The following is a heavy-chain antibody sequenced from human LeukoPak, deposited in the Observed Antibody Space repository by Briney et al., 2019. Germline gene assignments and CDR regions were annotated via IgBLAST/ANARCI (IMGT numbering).Heavy chain of an antibody. CDR1: GGSFSGYY. CDR3: ASISRAARYYYYYYMDV. CDR2: INHSGST. J-gene: IGHJ6*03. D-gene: IGHD6-6*01. Sequence: PSETLSLTCAVYGGSFSGYYWSWIRQPPGKGLEWIGEINHSGSTNYNPSLKSRVTISVDTSKNQFSLKLSSVTAADTAVYYCASISRAARYYYYYYMDVWGKGTTVTVSS. V-gene: IGHV4-34*01.